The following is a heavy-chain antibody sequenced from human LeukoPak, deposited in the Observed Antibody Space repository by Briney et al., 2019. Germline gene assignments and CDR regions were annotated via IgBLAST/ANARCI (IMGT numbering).Heavy chain of an antibody. CDR3: ARPNIRYCSGGACSNDGSDY. J-gene: IGHJ4*02. V-gene: IGHV4-39*07. CDR2: MSYSGST. D-gene: IGHD2-15*01. Sequence: PSETLSLTCTVSGGSITSSSYSWGWIRQPPGKGLEWLASMSYSGSTYYNPSLKSRVTISVDTSKNQFSLKLSSVTAADTAVYYCARPNIRYCSGGACSNDGSDYWGQGTLVTVSS. CDR1: GGSITSSSYS.